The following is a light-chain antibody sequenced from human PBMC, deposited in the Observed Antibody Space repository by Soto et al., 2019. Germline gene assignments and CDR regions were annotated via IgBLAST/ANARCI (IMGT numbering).Light chain of an antibody. V-gene: IGLV2-8*01. CDR2: EVN. CDR3: SSYAGSNNLV. J-gene: IGLJ2*01. Sequence: QSALTQPPSASGSPGQSVTISCTGTSSDVGAYDYVSWYQQHPGKAPKVMIYEVNKRPSGVPDRFSGSKSGNTASLTVSGLQAEDEADYYCSSYAGSNNLVFGGGTKVTVL. CDR1: SSDVGAYDY.